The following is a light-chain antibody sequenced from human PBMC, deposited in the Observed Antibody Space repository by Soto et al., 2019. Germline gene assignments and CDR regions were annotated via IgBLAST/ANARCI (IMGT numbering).Light chain of an antibody. CDR3: QQYYTYPLS. V-gene: IGKV1-8*01. CDR1: QGISSY. CDR2: AAS. Sequence: IRLTQSPSSLSASTGNTGTITCRASQGISSYLAWYQQKPGKAPKLLIDAASTLHSGVPSRFSGSGSGTDFTLTIGCLQSEDFATFCCQQYYTYPLSFGGGTKVDIK. J-gene: IGKJ4*01.